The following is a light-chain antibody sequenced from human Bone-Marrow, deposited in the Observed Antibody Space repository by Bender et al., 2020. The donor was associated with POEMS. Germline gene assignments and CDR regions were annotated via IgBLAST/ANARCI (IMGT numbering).Light chain of an antibody. CDR3: CSYAASSTLV. CDR2: DVD. Sequence: QSALTQPRLVSGSPGQSVTISCTGTSSDVGGYNYVSWYQHHPGKAPKLMIYDVDKWPSGVPDRFSGSKSGNTASLTISGLQAEDEADYYCCSYAASSTLVFGTGTKVTVL. V-gene: IGLV2-11*01. J-gene: IGLJ1*01. CDR1: SSDVGGYNY.